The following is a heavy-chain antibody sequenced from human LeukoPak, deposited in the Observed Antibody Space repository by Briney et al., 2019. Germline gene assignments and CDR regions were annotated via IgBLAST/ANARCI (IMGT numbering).Heavy chain of an antibody. D-gene: IGHD4-23*01. CDR2: IIPIFGTA. Sequence: SVKVSCKASGGTFSSYAISWVRQALGQGLEWMGGIIPIFGTANYAQKFQGRVTITADESTSTAYMELSSLRSEDTAVYYCAREVNYGGNFDYWGQGTLVTVSS. V-gene: IGHV1-69*13. J-gene: IGHJ4*02. CDR3: AREVNYGGNFDY. CDR1: GGTFSSYA.